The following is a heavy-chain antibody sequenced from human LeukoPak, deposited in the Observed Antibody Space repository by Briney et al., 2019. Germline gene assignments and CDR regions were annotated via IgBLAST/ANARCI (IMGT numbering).Heavy chain of an antibody. CDR1: GFTFSNYW. Sequence: GGSLRLSCAASGFTFSNYWMSWVRQAPGKGLEWVANINQDGSEKYYVDSVKGRFTISRDNARNSLYLQMNSLRAEDTAVYYCARRGWQFDSWGQGTLVTVSS. CDR2: INQDGSEK. J-gene: IGHJ4*02. V-gene: IGHV3-7*01. D-gene: IGHD2-15*01. CDR3: ARRGWQFDS.